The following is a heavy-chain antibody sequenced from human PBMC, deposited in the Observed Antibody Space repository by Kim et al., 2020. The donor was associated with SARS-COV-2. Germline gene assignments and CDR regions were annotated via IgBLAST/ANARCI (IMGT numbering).Heavy chain of an antibody. Sequence: ATVKGRLTSARDNAKNSLYLQVISLRPEDTAVYYCARVPEGTTSAYYFDFWGQGTLVTVSS. J-gene: IGHJ4*02. CDR3: ARVPEGTTSAYYFDF. D-gene: IGHD1-1*01. V-gene: IGHV3-11*05.